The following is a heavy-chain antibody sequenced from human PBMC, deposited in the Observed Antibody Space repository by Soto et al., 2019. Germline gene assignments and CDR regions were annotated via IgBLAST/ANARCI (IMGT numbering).Heavy chain of an antibody. CDR2: ISGSGGST. CDR3: AKPMYSSGWRFPLDY. V-gene: IGHV3-23*01. D-gene: IGHD6-19*01. CDR1: GFTFSSYA. J-gene: IGHJ4*02. Sequence: GGSLRLSCAASGFTFSSYAMSWVRQAPGKGLEWVSAISGSGGSTYYADSVKGRFTISRDNSKNTLYLQMNSLRAEDTAVYYCAKPMYSSGWRFPLDYWGQGTLVTVSS.